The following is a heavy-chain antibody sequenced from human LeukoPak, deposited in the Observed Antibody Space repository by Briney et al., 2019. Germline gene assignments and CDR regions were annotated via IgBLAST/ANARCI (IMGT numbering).Heavy chain of an antibody. CDR2: ISSNSSGI. CDR3: ARGYFDSSSSPTGDY. D-gene: IGHD3-22*01. V-gene: IGHV3-48*01. J-gene: IGHJ4*02. Sequence: GGSLRLSCAASGFTFSTYSMNWVRQAPGKGLEWVSYISSNSSGIYYTDSVKGRFTISRDNAKNALYLQMNSLRAEDTAVYYCARGYFDSSSSPTGDYWGQGTLVTVSS. CDR1: GFTFSTYS.